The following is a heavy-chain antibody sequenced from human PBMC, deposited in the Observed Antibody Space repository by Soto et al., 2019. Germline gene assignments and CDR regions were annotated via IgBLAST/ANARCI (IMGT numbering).Heavy chain of an antibody. Sequence: GGSLRLCCAASGGTFSNYCMHWVRQDPGKGLVWVSRINSDGSSTSYADSVKGRFTISRDNAKNTLYLQMNSLRAEDTAVYYCARDLRIAAAGEYNWFDPWGQGTLVTVSS. CDR3: ARDLRIAAAGEYNWFDP. CDR2: INSDGSST. J-gene: IGHJ5*02. V-gene: IGHV3-74*01. D-gene: IGHD6-13*01. CDR1: GGTFSNYC.